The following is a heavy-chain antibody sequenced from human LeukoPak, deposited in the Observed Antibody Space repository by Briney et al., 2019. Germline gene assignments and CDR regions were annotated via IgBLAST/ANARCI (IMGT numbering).Heavy chain of an antibody. CDR3: ARKITMVRGVRGGRSSSIDY. CDR2: INHSGST. Sequence: SETLSLTCAVYGVSFSGYYWSWIRQPPGKGLEWIGEINHSGSTNYNPSLKSRVTISVDTSKNQFSLKLSSVTAADTAVYYCARKITMVRGVRGGRSSSIDYWGQGTLVTVSS. D-gene: IGHD3-10*01. J-gene: IGHJ4*02. CDR1: GVSFSGYY. V-gene: IGHV4-34*01.